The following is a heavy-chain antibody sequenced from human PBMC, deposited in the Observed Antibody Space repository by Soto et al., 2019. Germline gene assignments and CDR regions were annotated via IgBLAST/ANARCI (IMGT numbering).Heavy chain of an antibody. V-gene: IGHV3-23*01. Sequence: EVQLLESGGGLVQPGGSLRLSCAASGFTFSNYAMTWVRQAPGKGLEWVSGISGSGSSIYYADSVKGRFTISRDNSKNTLHLQMNSLRAGATAVYYCAKGGDSSSWKNWFDPWGQGTLVTVSS. CDR1: GFTFSNYA. CDR3: AKGGDSSSWKNWFDP. CDR2: ISGSGSSI. D-gene: IGHD6-13*01. J-gene: IGHJ5*02.